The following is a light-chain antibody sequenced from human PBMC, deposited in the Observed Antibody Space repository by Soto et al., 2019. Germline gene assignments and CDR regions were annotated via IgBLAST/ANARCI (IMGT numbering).Light chain of an antibody. V-gene: IGLV2-14*01. J-gene: IGLJ1*01. CDR2: EVS. Sequence: QSALTQPASVSGSPGQSITISCTGTSSDVGAYNYVSWYQQHPGKAPKLMIHEVSNRPSGVSNRFSGSKSGNTASLTISGLQTEDEADYYCSSYTSSGTYVFGTGTKLTVL. CDR1: SSDVGAYNY. CDR3: SSYTSSGTYV.